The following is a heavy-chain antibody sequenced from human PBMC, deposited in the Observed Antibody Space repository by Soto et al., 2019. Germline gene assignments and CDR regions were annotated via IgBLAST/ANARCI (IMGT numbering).Heavy chain of an antibody. Sequence: QVQLVESGGGVVQPGRSLRLSCAASGFTFSSYGMHWVRQAPGKGLEWVAVISYDGSNKYYADSVKGRFTISRDNSKNTLYLQMNSLRGEDTAVYYCAKVGRCGDFWSGYPSACDIWGQGTMVTVSS. CDR3: AKVGRCGDFWSGYPSACDI. D-gene: IGHD3-3*01. CDR1: GFTFSSYG. CDR2: ISYDGSNK. V-gene: IGHV3-30*18. J-gene: IGHJ3*02.